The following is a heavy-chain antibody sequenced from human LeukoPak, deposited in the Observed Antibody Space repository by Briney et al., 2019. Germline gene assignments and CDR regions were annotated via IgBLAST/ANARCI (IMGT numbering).Heavy chain of an antibody. V-gene: IGHV3-53*01. D-gene: IGHD2-21*01. CDR2: IYSGGST. CDR1: GFTVSSNY. Sequence: GGSLRLSCAASGFTVSSNYMSWVRQAPGKGLGWVSVIYSGGSTYYADSVKGRFTISRDNSKNTLYLQMNSLRAEDTAVYYCARERGFLQGDHWFDPWGQGTLVTVSS. J-gene: IGHJ5*02. CDR3: ARERGFLQGDHWFDP.